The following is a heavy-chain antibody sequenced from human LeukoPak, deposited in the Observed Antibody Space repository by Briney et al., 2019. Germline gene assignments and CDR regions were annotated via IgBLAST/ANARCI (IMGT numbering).Heavy chain of an antibody. CDR3: ARDSTETTDNAFDI. CDR1: GYTFPDYH. CDR2: IDANSGAS. D-gene: IGHD2-2*01. V-gene: IGHV1-2*02. Sequence: ASVKVSCKASGYTFPDYHIHWVRQAPGQGLEWMGWIDANSGASIYAQEFRGRVTVTRDTSITTAYMELSMVRSDDTAVYYCARDSTETTDNAFDIWGQGTMVTVAS. J-gene: IGHJ3*02.